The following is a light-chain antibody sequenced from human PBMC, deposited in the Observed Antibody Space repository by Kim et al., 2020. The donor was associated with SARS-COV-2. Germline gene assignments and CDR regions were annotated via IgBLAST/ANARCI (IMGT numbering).Light chain of an antibody. Sequence: SYELTQPPSVSVAPGKTARITCGGNNIGSKSVHWYQQKPGQAPVLVIYYDSDRLSVIPERFSGSNSGNTATLTISRVEAGDEADYYCQGWVISRDHRVFG. CDR2: YDS. CDR3: QGWVISRDHRV. CDR1: NIGSKS. V-gene: IGLV3-21*04. J-gene: IGLJ3*02.